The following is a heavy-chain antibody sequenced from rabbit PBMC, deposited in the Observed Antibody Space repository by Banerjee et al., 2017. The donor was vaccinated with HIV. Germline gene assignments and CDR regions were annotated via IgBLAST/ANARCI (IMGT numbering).Heavy chain of an antibody. CDR2: ITYRGSA. CDR3: ARSNTYYGMDL. V-gene: IGHV1S45*01. J-gene: IGHJ6*01. CDR1: GFSFSSTYW. Sequence: QEQLEESGGDLVKPEGSLTLTCTASGFSFSSTYWICWVRQAPGKGLEYIGYITYRGSAYYASWVNGRFTISRENTQNTLYLQLNSLTAADTATYFCARSNTYYGMDLWGPGTLVTVS.